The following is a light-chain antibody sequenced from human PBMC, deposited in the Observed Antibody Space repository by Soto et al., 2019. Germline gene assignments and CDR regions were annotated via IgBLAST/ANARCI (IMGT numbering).Light chain of an antibody. Sequence: EIVLPQSPGTLSLSPGERATLPCRASQSVSSSYLAWYQQKPGQAPRLLIYGASSRATGIPDRFSGGGSGTDFTLTISRLEPEDFAVYYCQQYGSSPKTFGQGTKVDIK. V-gene: IGKV3-20*01. J-gene: IGKJ1*01. CDR2: GAS. CDR1: QSVSSSY. CDR3: QQYGSSPKT.